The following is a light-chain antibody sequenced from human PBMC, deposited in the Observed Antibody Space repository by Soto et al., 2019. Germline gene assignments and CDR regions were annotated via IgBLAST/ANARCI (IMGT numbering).Light chain of an antibody. CDR2: AAS. J-gene: IGKJ1*01. CDR1: QGISNW. Sequence: DIQLTQSPSSVSASVGDRVTVTCRASQGISNWLAWYQQKPGKAPKLLISAASSLQSGVPSRFSGSGSGTDFTLIISSLQPEDFATYDCQQANSFPWTFGQGTKVEIK. V-gene: IGKV1-12*02. CDR3: QQANSFPWT.